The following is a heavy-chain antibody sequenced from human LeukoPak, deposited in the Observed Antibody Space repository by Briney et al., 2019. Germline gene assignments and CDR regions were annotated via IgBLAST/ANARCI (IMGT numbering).Heavy chain of an antibody. V-gene: IGHV3-53*01. CDR3: AKGAGSYPFDY. CDR1: GFTVSSNY. Sequence: GGSLRLSCAASGFTVSSNYMSWVRQAPGRGLEWVSAISGSGGTYYVDSVKGRFTISRDNSKNTLYLQMNSLRAEDTALYYCAKGAGSYPFDYWGQGTLVTVSS. CDR2: ISGSGGT. D-gene: IGHD3-10*01. J-gene: IGHJ4*02.